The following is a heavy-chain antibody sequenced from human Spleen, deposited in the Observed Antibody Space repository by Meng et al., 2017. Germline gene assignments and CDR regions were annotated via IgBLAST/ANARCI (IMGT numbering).Heavy chain of an antibody. CDR2: IIPILGIA. V-gene: IGHV1-69*02. J-gene: IGHJ4*02. CDR1: GGTFSSYT. CDR3: ARGFFDWLLSPGYYFDY. D-gene: IGHD3-9*01. Sequence: SVKVSCKASGGTFSSYTISWVRQAPGQGLEWMGRIIPILGIANYAQKFQGRVTITADKSTSTAYMELSSLRSEDTAVYYCARGFFDWLLSPGYYFDYWGQGTLVTVSS.